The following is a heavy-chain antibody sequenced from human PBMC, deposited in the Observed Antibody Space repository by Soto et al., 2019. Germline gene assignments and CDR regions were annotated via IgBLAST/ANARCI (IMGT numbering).Heavy chain of an antibody. D-gene: IGHD1-7*01. CDR3: AHGKVTGTTRWFDP. V-gene: IGHV4-34*01. J-gene: IGHJ5*02. CDR1: GGSFSGYY. Sequence: QVQLQQWGAGLLKPSETLSLTCAVYGGSFSGYYWSWIRQPPGKGLEWIGEINHSGSTNYNPSLKSRVTISVDTSKNQFSLKLSSVTAADTAVYYCAHGKVTGTTRWFDPWGQGTLVTVSS. CDR2: INHSGST.